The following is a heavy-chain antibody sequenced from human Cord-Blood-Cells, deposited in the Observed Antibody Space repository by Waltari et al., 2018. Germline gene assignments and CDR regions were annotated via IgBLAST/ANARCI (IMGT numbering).Heavy chain of an antibody. Sequence: QVQLVQSGAEVKKPGASVKVSCKVSGYTLPEFSMHWVRQAPGKGLEWMGGFDPEDGETIYAQKFQGRVTMTEDTSTDTAYMELSSLRSEDTAVYYCATILQYSSGWYPVFDYWGQGTLVTVSS. V-gene: IGHV1-24*01. CDR3: ATILQYSSGWYPVFDY. CDR1: GYTLPEFS. CDR2: FDPEDGET. J-gene: IGHJ4*02. D-gene: IGHD6-19*01.